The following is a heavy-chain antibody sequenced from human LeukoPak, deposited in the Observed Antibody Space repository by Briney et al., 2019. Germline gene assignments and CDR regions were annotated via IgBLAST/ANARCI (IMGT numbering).Heavy chain of an antibody. V-gene: IGHV3-7*01. D-gene: IGHD1-14*01. J-gene: IGHJ5*02. CDR3: ARQPQSAWFDP. Sequence: GGSLRLSCEASGFTFSSYWMSWVRQAPGKGLEWVAKINQDGSEKYYVDSVEGRFTISKDNAKSSLYLQMNSLRVEDTAVYYCARQPQSAWFDPWGQGTLVTVSS. CDR2: INQDGSEK. CDR1: GFTFSSYW.